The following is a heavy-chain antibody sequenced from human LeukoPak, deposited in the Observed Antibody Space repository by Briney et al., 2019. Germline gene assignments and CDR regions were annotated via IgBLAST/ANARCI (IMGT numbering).Heavy chain of an antibody. Sequence: GGSLRLSCAASGFTFSSYEMNWVRQAPGKGLEWVPYISSSGSTIYYADSVKGRFTISRDNAKNSLYLQMNSLRAEDTAVYYCARESGHDCGGDCYLGGYYYGMDVWGQGTTVTVSS. D-gene: IGHD2-21*02. V-gene: IGHV3-48*03. CDR2: ISSSGSTI. CDR3: ARESGHDCGGDCYLGGYYYGMDV. CDR1: GFTFSSYE. J-gene: IGHJ6*02.